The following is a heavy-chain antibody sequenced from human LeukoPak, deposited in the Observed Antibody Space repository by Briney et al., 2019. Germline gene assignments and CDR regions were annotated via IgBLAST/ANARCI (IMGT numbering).Heavy chain of an antibody. CDR1: GFKFSSYG. J-gene: IGHJ4*02. Sequence: GRSLRLSCAASGFKFSSYGMHWVRQAPGKGLEWVAVISYDGSNKYYADSVKGRFTISRDNSKNTLYLQMNSLRVEDTAVYYCARDNAEQWLPGDYWGQGTLVTVSS. CDR2: ISYDGSNK. CDR3: ARDNAEQWLPGDY. V-gene: IGHV3-30*19. D-gene: IGHD6-19*01.